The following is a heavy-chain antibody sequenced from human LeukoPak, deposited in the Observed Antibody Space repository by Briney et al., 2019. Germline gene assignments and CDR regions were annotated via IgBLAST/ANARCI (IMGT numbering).Heavy chain of an antibody. V-gene: IGHV3-74*01. CDR2: INNDGGST. CDR3: ARSNHGCHDY. D-gene: IGHD4-11*01. J-gene: IGHJ4*02. CDR1: GFTFSSYW. Sequence: GGSLRLSCAASGFTFSSYWMHWVRQAPGKGLVWVSRINNDGGSTPYADSVKGRFTISRDNAKNTLYLQMNSLRAEDTAVYYCARSNHGCHDYWGQGTLVTVSS.